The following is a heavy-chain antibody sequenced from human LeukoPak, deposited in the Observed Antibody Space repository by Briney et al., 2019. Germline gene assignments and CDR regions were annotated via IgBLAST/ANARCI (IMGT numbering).Heavy chain of an antibody. CDR2: ISYDGSNK. CDR1: GFTFSSYA. CDR3: ARGHRQWLVGGFVDY. J-gene: IGHJ4*02. V-gene: IGHV3-30-3*01. D-gene: IGHD6-19*01. Sequence: GGSLRLSCAASGFTFSSYAMHWVRQAPGKGLEWVAVISYDGSNKYYADSGKGRFTISRDNSKNTLYLQMNSLRAEDTAVYYCARGHRQWLVGGFVDYWGQGTLVTVSS.